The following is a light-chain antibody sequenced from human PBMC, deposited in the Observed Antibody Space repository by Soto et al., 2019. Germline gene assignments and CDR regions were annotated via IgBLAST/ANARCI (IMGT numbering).Light chain of an antibody. V-gene: IGLV1-40*01. CDR2: GNS. Sequence: QPVLTQPPSVSGAPGQRVTISCTGSSSNIGAGYDVHWYQQLPGTAPKLLIYGNSNQPSGVPDRFSGSKSGTSASLAITGLQAEDEADYYCQSYDSSLSGGVFGGGTKLTVL. CDR3: QSYDSSLSGGV. J-gene: IGLJ2*01. CDR1: SSNIGAGYD.